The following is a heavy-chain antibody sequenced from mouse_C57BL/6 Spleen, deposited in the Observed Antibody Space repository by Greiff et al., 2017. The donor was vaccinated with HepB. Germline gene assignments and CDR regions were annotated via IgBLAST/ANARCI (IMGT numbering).Heavy chain of an antibody. V-gene: IGHV5-12*01. J-gene: IGHJ2*01. D-gene: IGHD2-4*01. CDR2: ISNGGGST. CDR3: ARQGDYDVFDY. Sequence: DVMLVESGGGLVQPGGSLKLSCAASGFTFSDYYMYWVRQTPEKRLEWVAYISNGGGSTYYPDTVKGRFTISRDNAKNTLYLQMSRLKSEDTAMYYCARQGDYDVFDYWGQGTTLTVSS. CDR1: GFTFSDYY.